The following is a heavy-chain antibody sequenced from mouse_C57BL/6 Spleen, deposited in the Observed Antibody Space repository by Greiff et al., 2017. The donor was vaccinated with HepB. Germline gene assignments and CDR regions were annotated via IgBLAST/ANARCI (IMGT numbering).Heavy chain of an antibody. V-gene: IGHV1-22*01. CDR2: INPNNGGT. CDR1: GYTFTDYN. CDR3: ARYGYDEGYYFDY. Sequence: EVQLQQSGPELVKPGASVKMSCKASGYTFTDYNMHWVKQSHGKSLEWIGYINPNNGGTSYNQKFKGKATLTVNKSSSTAYMELRSLTSEDSAVYYCARYGYDEGYYFDYWGQGTTLTVSS. D-gene: IGHD2-2*01. J-gene: IGHJ2*01.